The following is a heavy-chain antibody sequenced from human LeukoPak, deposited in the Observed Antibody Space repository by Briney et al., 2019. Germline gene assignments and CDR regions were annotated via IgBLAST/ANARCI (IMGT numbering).Heavy chain of an antibody. CDR3: GGCSSTSCYYYYGMDV. D-gene: IGHD2-2*01. CDR1: GGSISSYY. V-gene: IGHV4-59*08. Sequence: PSETLSLTCTVSGGSISSYYWSWIRQPPGKGLEWIGYIYYSGSTNYNPSLKSRVTISVDTSKNQFSLNLSSVTAADTAVYYCGGCSSTSCYYYYGMDVWGQGTTVTVSS. J-gene: IGHJ6*02. CDR2: IYYSGST.